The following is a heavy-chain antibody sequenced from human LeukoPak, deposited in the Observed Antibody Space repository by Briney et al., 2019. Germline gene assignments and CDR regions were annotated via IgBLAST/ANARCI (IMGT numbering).Heavy chain of an antibody. CDR2: ISYDGSNK. Sequence: GGSLRLSCAASGFTFSSYGMHWVRQAPGKGLEWVAVISYDGSNKYYADSVKGRFTISRDNSKNTLYLQMNSLRAEDTAVYYCANDPLGYLDAFDIWGQGTMVTVSS. CDR1: GFTFSSYG. J-gene: IGHJ3*02. D-gene: IGHD1-1*01. CDR3: ANDPLGYLDAFDI. V-gene: IGHV3-30*18.